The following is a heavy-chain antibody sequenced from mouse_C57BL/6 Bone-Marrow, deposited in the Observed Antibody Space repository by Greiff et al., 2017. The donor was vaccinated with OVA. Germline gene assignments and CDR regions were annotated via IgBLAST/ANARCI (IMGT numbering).Heavy chain of an antibody. Sequence: EVKVVESGGDLVKPGGSLKLSCAASGFTFSSYGMSWVRQTPDKRLEWVATISSGGSYTYYPDSVKGRFTISRDNAKNTLYLQMSSLKSEDTAMYYCARGAMDYWGQGTSVTVSS. CDR3: ARGAMDY. CDR2: ISSGGSYT. J-gene: IGHJ4*01. V-gene: IGHV5-6*01. CDR1: GFTFSSYG.